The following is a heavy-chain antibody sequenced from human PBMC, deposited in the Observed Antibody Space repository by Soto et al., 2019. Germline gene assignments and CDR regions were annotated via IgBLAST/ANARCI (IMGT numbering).Heavy chain of an antibody. D-gene: IGHD6-13*01. V-gene: IGHV3-23*01. J-gene: IGHJ6*02. CDR1: GFTFSNYA. Sequence: GGSLRLSCAASGFTFSNYAMSWVRQAPGKGLEWVSAISSSGGSTYYADSVKGRFTISRDNSKNTLYLQMNSLRAEDTAVYYCAKDGRKSSSWSNYYYGMDVWGQGTTVTVSS. CDR3: AKDGRKSSSWSNYYYGMDV. CDR2: ISSSGGST.